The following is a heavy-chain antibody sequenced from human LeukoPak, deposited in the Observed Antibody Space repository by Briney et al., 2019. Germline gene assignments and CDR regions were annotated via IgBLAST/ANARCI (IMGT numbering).Heavy chain of an antibody. CDR1: VCSCTTYS. CDR2: LSSSSSTI. Sequence: PSGSRGVFSVASVCSCTTYSMNWGGQAPPQCLPWLSYLSSSSSTIYYADSVKGRFTISRDNAKNSLYLQMNSLRAEDTAVYYCARGPHYYDSSGYPDYWGQGTLVTVSS. CDR3: ARGPHYYDSSGYPDY. V-gene: IGHV3-48*01. J-gene: IGHJ4*02. D-gene: IGHD3-22*01.